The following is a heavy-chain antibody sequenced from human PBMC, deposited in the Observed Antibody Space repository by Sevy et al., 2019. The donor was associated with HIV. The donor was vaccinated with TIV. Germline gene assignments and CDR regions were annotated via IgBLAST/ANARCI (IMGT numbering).Heavy chain of an antibody. Sequence: SETLSLTCTVSGGSISSYYWSWIRQPPGKGLEWIGYIYYSGSTNYNPSLKSRVTISVDTSKNQFSLKLSSVTAADTAVYYCARGHVWFRWFDPWGQGTLVTVS. J-gene: IGHJ5*02. CDR1: GGSISSYY. CDR3: ARGHVWFRWFDP. V-gene: IGHV4-59*01. D-gene: IGHD3-10*01. CDR2: IYYSGST.